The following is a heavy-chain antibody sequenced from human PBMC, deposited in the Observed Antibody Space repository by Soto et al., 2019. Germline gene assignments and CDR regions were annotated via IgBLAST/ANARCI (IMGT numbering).Heavy chain of an antibody. CDR3: AHPRGYGVFYAYDI. J-gene: IGHJ3*02. CDR2: ISGSGDST. D-gene: IGHD4-17*01. CDR1: GFTFSTYA. V-gene: IGHV3-23*01. Sequence: EAQLLESGGALVQPGGSLRLSCAASGFTFSTYAMSWVRQAPGKGLEWVSAISGSGDSTYSADSVRGRFTISRDTSINTLYLQMNNPGNEDTAVYYCAHPRGYGVFYAYDIWGQGTMVTVSS.